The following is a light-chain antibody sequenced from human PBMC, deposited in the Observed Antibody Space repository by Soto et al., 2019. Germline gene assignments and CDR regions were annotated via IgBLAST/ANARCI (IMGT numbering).Light chain of an antibody. CDR1: QSLLGRNGHNC. CDR3: MQSLQAPLT. Sequence: DIVMTQSPLSLPVTPGEPASISCRSSQSLLGRNGHNCLEWYPQKPGQSPQLLIYLGSNRASGVPDRFSGSGSGTDFTLKISRVEAEDVGVYYCMQSLQAPLTFGQGTKVEIK. V-gene: IGKV2-28*01. J-gene: IGKJ1*01. CDR2: LGS.